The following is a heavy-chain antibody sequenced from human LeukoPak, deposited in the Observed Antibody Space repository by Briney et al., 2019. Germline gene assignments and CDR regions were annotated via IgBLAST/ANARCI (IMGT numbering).Heavy chain of an antibody. J-gene: IGHJ6*02. CDR1: GFTLNTYW. V-gene: IGHV3-74*03. D-gene: IGHD3-10*02. CDR2: INSDGSSL. CDR3: TRDLRMDYYYVDYYYYGMDV. Sequence: GGSLRLSCAASGFTLNTYWMNWVRQASGKGLVWVSRINSDGSSLTYADSVKGRFTVSRDNTKNRLYLQMNSLRAEDTAMYYCTRDLRMDYYYVDYYYYGMDVWGQGTTVTVSS.